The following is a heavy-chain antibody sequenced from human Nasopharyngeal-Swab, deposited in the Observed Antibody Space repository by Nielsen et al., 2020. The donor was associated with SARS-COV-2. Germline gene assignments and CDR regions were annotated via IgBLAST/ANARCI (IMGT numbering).Heavy chain of an antibody. V-gene: IGHV3-73*01. D-gene: IGHD3-3*01. CDR2: IRSKANNYAT. J-gene: IGHJ4*02. CDR1: GFSFSGSA. Sequence: GASLKISCAASGFSFSGSAMHWVRQASGKGLEWLGRIRSKANNYATSYAASVEGKFTISRDESKNTAYLQMNSLITEDTAVYFCSGHYFDFWSGYHPLDYWGQGALVTVSS. CDR3: SGHYFDFWSGYHPLDY.